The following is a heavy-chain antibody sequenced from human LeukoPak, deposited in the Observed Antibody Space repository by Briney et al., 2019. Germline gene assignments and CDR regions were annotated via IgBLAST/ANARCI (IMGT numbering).Heavy chain of an antibody. CDR1: GGTFSSYA. CDR3: ASGGGRWCGDYLYNWFDP. D-gene: IGHD4-23*01. CDR2: IIPIFGTA. J-gene: IGHJ5*02. V-gene: IGHV1-69*05. Sequence: SVKVSCKASGGTFSSYAISWVRQAPGQGLEWMGGIIPIFGTANYAQKFQGRVTITTDESTSTAYMELSSLRSEDTAVYYCASGGGRWCGDYLYNWFDPWGQGTLVTVSS.